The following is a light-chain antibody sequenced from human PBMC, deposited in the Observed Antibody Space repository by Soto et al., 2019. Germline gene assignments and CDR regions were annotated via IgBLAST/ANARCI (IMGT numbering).Light chain of an antibody. J-gene: IGLJ3*02. CDR1: SSNIGAGYD. Sequence: QSVLTQPPSVSGAPGQRVTISCSGSSSNIGAGYDVHWYQQVPGTAPKLLIYGNSNRPSGVPERFSGSKSGTSASLAITGLQAEDEADYYCQSYDSSLNGGVFGGGTKLTVL. CDR3: QSYDSSLNGGV. V-gene: IGLV1-40*01. CDR2: GNS.